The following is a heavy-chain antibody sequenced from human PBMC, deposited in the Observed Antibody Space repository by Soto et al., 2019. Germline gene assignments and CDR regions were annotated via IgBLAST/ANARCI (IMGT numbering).Heavy chain of an antibody. CDR2: MYYSGKT. CDR3: SKNLPRSGRFHY. J-gene: IGHJ4*01. V-gene: IGHV4-39*01. Sequence: LSLTCTLAGASITSTTYFWAWIRQPPGKGLEWVGSMYYSGKTHYNPSLKSRVNISVDRSKHQFSLQMTSVTAADRAVYYCSKNLPRSGRFHYWGHGTLVTVGS. CDR1: GASITSTTYF.